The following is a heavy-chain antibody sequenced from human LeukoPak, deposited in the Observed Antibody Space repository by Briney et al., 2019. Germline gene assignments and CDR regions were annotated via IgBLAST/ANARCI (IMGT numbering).Heavy chain of an antibody. CDR1: GGSISSSSYY. CDR2: FYYSGST. Sequence: SETLSLTCTVSGGSISSSSYYWGWIRQPPGKGLEWIGSFYYSGSTYYNPSLKSRVTISVDTSKNQFSLKLSSVTAADTAVYYCARDAYYDILTGPLGRFFDYWGQGTLVTVSS. J-gene: IGHJ4*02. D-gene: IGHD3-9*01. V-gene: IGHV4-39*07. CDR3: ARDAYYDILTGPLGRFFDY.